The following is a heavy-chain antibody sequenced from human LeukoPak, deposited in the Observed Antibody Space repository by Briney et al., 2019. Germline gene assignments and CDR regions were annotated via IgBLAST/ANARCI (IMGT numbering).Heavy chain of an antibody. J-gene: IGHJ4*02. V-gene: IGHV4-59*01. CDR1: GGSISSYY. D-gene: IGHD3-3*01. CDR2: IYYSGST. Sequence: PSETLSLTCTVSGGSISSYYWSWIRQPPGKGLEWIGYIYYSGSTNYNPSLKSRVTISVDTSKNQFSLKLSSVTAADTAVYYCARAEIGDFDSWGQGTLVTVSS. CDR3: ARAEIGDFDS.